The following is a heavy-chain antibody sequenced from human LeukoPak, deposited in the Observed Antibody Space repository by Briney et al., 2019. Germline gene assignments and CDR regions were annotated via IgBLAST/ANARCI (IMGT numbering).Heavy chain of an antibody. CDR2: ISGSDRST. V-gene: IGHV3-23*01. J-gene: IGHJ4*02. CDR1: GFTFSSYA. Sequence: GGSLRLSCAACGFTFSSYAMSWVRQAPGKGVEWVSAISGSDRSTYYADSVKGRFTISRDNSKNTLYLQMNSLRAEHTAVYYCAKDLEYAATSKPLFDYWGQGTLVTLSA. D-gene: IGHD3-3*01. CDR3: AKDLEYAATSKPLFDY.